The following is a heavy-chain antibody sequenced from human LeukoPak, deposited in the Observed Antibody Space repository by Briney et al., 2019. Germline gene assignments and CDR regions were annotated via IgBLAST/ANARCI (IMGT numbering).Heavy chain of an antibody. CDR1: GFTFSSYE. J-gene: IGHJ4*02. D-gene: IGHD6-13*01. Sequence: GGSLRLSCAASGFTFSSYEMNWVRQAPGKGLEWVSYISSSGSTIYYADSVKGRFTISRDNAKNSLYLQMNSLRAVDTAVYYCASRSSWYGGGSYWGQGTLVTVSS. CDR3: ASRSSWYGGGSY. CDR2: ISSSGSTI. V-gene: IGHV3-48*03.